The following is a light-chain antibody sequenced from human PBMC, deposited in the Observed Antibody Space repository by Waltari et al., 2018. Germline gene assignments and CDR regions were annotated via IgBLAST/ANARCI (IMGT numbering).Light chain of an antibody. CDR2: LGS. V-gene: IGKV2-28*01. CDR3: MQALQTRT. CDR1: QSRLHSNGYNS. Sequence: DIVMTQSPLSLPVTPGEPAPISCRSSQSRLHSNGYNSLDWYLQVPGQSPQLLIYLGSNRASGVPDRFSGSGSGTDFTLKISRVEAEDVGVYYCMQALQTRTFGQGTKVEIK. J-gene: IGKJ1*01.